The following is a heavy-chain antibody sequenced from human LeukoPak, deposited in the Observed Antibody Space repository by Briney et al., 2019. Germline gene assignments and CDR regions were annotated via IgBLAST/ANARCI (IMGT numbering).Heavy chain of an antibody. J-gene: IGHJ4*02. CDR3: AREQLLSAYYDFWSGYYRTPPFDY. V-gene: IGHV4-38-2*02. D-gene: IGHD3-3*01. CDR1: GYSISSGRY. CDR2: IYHSGST. Sequence: SETLSLTCTVSGYSISSGRYWGWIRHPPGKGLEWIGNIYHSGSTYYNPSLKSRVTISVDTSKNQFSLKLSSVTAADTAVYYCAREQLLSAYYDFWSGYYRTPPFDYWGQGTLVTVSS.